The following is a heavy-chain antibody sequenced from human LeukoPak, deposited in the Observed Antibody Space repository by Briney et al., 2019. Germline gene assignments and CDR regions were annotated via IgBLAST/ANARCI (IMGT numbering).Heavy chain of an antibody. D-gene: IGHD3-10*01. CDR2: INPSGGST. V-gene: IGHV1-46*01. J-gene: IGHJ4*02. CDR1: GYTFTSYY. Sequence: ASVKVSCKASGYTFTSYYMHWVRQAPGEGLEWMGIINPSGGSTSYAQKFQGRGTMTRDTSTSTVYMELSSLRSEDTAVYYCARVIKSAYYYGSGSDGYDYWGQGTLVTVSS. CDR3: ARVIKSAYYYGSGSDGYDY.